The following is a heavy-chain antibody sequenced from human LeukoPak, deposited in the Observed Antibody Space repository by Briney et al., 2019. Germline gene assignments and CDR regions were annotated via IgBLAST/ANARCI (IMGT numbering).Heavy chain of an antibody. Sequence: GGSLRLSCAASGFTFSSYWMNWARQAPGKGLEWVASINHNGNVNYYVDSVKGRFTISRDNSKNTLYLQMNSLRAEDTAVYYCAKDLRPGYSYGYGMDVWGQGTTVTVSS. CDR2: INHNGNVN. J-gene: IGHJ6*02. CDR3: AKDLRPGYSYGYGMDV. CDR1: GFTFSSYW. V-gene: IGHV3-7*01. D-gene: IGHD5-18*01.